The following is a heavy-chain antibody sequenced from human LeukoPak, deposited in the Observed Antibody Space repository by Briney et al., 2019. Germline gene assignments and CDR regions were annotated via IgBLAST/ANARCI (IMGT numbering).Heavy chain of an antibody. J-gene: IGHJ6*02. CDR1: GGSFSGYY. V-gene: IGHV4-34*01. D-gene: IGHD2-8*01. Sequence: SETLSLTCAVYGGSFSGYYWSWIRQPPGKGLEWIGEINHSGSTNYNPSLKSRVTIPVDTSKNQFSLKLSSVTAADTAVYYCARDSTVMATLYGMDVWGQGTTVTVSS. CDR3: ARDSTVMATLYGMDV. CDR2: INHSGST.